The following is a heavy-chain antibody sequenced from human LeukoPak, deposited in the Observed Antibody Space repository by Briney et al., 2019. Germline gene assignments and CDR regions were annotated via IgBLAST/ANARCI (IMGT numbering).Heavy chain of an antibody. CDR2: IYYSGST. D-gene: IGHD3-16*01. Sequence: PSETLSLTCTVSGGSISSSSYYWGWIRQPPGKGLEWIGNIYYSGSTYYNPSLKSRVTISVDTSKNQFSLKLSSVTAADTAVYYCARRGGYNWFDPWGQGTLVTVSS. J-gene: IGHJ5*02. CDR3: ARRGGYNWFDP. V-gene: IGHV4-39*01. CDR1: GGSISSSSYY.